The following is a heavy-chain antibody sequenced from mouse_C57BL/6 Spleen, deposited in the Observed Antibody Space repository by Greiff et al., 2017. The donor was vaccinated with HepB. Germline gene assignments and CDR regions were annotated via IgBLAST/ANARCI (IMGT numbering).Heavy chain of an antibody. D-gene: IGHD1-1*01. V-gene: IGHV1-64*01. CDR1: GYTFTSYW. J-gene: IGHJ2*01. CDR2: IHPNSGST. CDR3: AREEGYYGSSYYFDY. Sequence: QVQLQQPGAELVKPGASVKLSCKASGYTFTSYWMHWVKQRPGQGLEWIGMIHPNSGSTNYNEKFKSKATLTVDKSSSTAYMQLSSLTSEDSAVYYCAREEGYYGSSYYFDYWGQGTTLTVSS.